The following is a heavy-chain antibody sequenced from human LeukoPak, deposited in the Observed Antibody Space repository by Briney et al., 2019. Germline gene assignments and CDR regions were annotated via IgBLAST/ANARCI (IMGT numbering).Heavy chain of an antibody. Sequence: SETLSLTCTVSGGSISSSSYYWGWLRQPPGKGLEWIGSIYYSGSTYYNPSLRSRATISVDTSKNQFSLKLSSVTDADTAVYYCARRGRGYDILTGYTGAFDIWGQGTMVTVSS. CDR2: IYYSGST. CDR1: GGSISSSSYY. J-gene: IGHJ3*02. V-gene: IGHV4-39*01. D-gene: IGHD3-9*01. CDR3: ARRGRGYDILTGYTGAFDI.